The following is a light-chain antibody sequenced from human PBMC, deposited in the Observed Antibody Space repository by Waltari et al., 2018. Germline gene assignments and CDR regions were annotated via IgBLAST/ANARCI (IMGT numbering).Light chain of an antibody. J-gene: IGKJ3*01. V-gene: IGKV3-15*01. CDR1: QSVSSN. CDR3: QQYNNWPLT. Sequence: EIVMTQSPATLSVSPGERATLSCRASQSVSSNIAWYQQKPGQAPRLLIYGASTRATGIPARFSGSGSGTEFTLTISSLQSEDFAVYYCQQYNNWPLTFGPGTKVDIK. CDR2: GAS.